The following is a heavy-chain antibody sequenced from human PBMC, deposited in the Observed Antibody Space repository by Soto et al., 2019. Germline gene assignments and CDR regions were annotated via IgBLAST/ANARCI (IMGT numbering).Heavy chain of an antibody. J-gene: IGHJ5*02. V-gene: IGHV1-69*01. CDR3: ARGLYRSSWYDRFDP. CDR1: GGTFSSYA. Sequence: QVQLVQSGAEVKKPGSSVKVSCKASGGTFSSYAISWVRQAPGQGLEWMGAIIHIFGTANYAQTFQGRVTITADESTSTAYMALSSVRSEETAVDYCARGLYRSSWYDRFDPWGQGTLVTVSS. D-gene: IGHD6-13*01. CDR2: IIHIFGTA.